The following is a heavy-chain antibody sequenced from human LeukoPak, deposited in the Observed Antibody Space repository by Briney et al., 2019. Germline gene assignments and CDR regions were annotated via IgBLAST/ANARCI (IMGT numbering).Heavy chain of an antibody. D-gene: IGHD3-22*01. CDR1: GGSISSYY. CDR2: IYYSGST. CDR3: ARSAAHYYDRSGYHFDY. J-gene: IGHJ4*02. Sequence: SETLSLTCTVSGGSISSYYWSWIRQPPGKGLEWIGYIYYSGSTNYNPSLKSRVTISVDTSKNQFSLKLSSVTAADTAVYYCARSAAHYYDRSGYHFDYWGQGTLVTVS. V-gene: IGHV4-59*01.